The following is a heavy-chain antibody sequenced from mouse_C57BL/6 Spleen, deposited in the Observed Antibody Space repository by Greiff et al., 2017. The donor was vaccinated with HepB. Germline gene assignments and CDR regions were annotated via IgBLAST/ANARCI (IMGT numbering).Heavy chain of an antibody. CDR1: GFTFSSYA. V-gene: IGHV5-4*01. Sequence: EVKLEESGGGLVKPGGSLKLSCAASGFTFSSYAMSWVRQTPEKRLEWVATISDGGSYTYYPDNVKGRFTISRDNAKNNLYLQMSHLKSEDTAMYYCARDRTVVAYYYAMDYWGQGTSVTVSS. CDR2: ISDGGSYT. CDR3: ARDRTVVAYYYAMDY. J-gene: IGHJ4*01. D-gene: IGHD1-1*01.